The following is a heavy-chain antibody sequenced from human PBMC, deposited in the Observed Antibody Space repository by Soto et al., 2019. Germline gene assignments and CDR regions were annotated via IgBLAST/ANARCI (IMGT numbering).Heavy chain of an antibody. CDR1: GGTFSSYA. J-gene: IGHJ4*02. CDR2: IIPIFGTA. D-gene: IGHD5-18*01. CDR3: ARQQNSYGNFLFDY. Sequence: QVQLVQSGAEVKKPGSSVKVSCKASGGTFSSYAISWVRQAPGQGLEWMGGIIPIFGTANYAQKFQGRVTXXAXEXXSTAYMELSSLRSEDTAVYYCARQQNSYGNFLFDYWGQGTLVTVSS. V-gene: IGHV1-69*12.